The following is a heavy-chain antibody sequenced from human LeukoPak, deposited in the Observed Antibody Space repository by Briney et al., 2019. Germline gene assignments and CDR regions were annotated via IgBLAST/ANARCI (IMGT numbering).Heavy chain of an antibody. J-gene: IGHJ4*02. D-gene: IGHD1-26*01. CDR2: ISFSGDAA. Sequence: PGGSLRLSCVASGFSFSNFAMGWVRQAPGKGLEWISVISFSGDAAFYTDSVKGRFIIPRENSRNTLYLDMNSLRAEDAAVYFCVKRTGGYRPFDYWGQGILVTVSS. V-gene: IGHV3-23*01. CDR3: VKRTGGYRPFDY. CDR1: GFSFSNFA.